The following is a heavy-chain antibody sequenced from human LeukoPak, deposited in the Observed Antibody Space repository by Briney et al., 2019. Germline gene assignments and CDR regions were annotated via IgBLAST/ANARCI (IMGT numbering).Heavy chain of an antibody. Sequence: SHTLSLICAISRDSDSRNCAAWNSIRQSPSRGLEWLGTTYYSSKRYNDYAVSVKSRITINPDTSKNQFSLQLNSVTPEDTAVYYWARSGIAAAGDDWCQGSLVIVAS. CDR1: RDSDSRNCAA. D-gene: IGHD6-13*01. CDR3: ARSGIAAAGDD. J-gene: IGHJ4*02. CDR2: TYYSSKRYN. V-gene: IGHV6-1*01.